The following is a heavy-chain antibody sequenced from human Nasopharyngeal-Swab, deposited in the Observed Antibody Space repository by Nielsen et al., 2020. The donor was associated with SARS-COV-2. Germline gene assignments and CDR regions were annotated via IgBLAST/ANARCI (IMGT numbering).Heavy chain of an antibody. V-gene: IGHV7-4-1*02. J-gene: IGHJ5*02. CDR1: GYTFTSYA. D-gene: IGHD3-3*01. Sequence: ASVKVSCKASGYTFTSYAMNWVRQAPGQWLEWMGWINTNTGNPTYAQGFTGRFVFSLDTSVSTAYLQISSLKAEDTAVYYCARDHDFWSGYYSWFDPWGQGTLVTVSS. CDR2: INTNTGNP. CDR3: ARDHDFWSGYYSWFDP.